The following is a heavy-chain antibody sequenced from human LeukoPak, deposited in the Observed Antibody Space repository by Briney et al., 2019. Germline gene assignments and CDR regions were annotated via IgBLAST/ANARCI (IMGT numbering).Heavy chain of an antibody. V-gene: IGHV1-69*04. Sequence: ASVKVSCKASGGTFSSYAISCVRQAPGQGLEWMGRIIPILGIANYAQKFQGRVTITADKSTSTAFMELSSLRSEDTAVYYCARDRDDILTVDYWGQGTLVTVSS. J-gene: IGHJ4*02. CDR3: ARDRDDILTVDY. CDR1: GGTFSSYA. D-gene: IGHD3-9*01. CDR2: IIPILGIA.